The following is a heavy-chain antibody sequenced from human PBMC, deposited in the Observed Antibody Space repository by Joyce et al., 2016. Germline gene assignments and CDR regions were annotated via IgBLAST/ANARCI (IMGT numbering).Heavy chain of an antibody. CDR3: ARPTSTAHDAFDI. CDR2: IDPRDSYT. V-gene: IGHV5-10-1*01. D-gene: IGHD5-18*01. J-gene: IGHJ3*02. Sequence: EVQLVQSGAEVKKPGESLRISCQGSGYSFADHGIHWVRHVPGKGLEWLGRIDPRDSYTNYRPSFQGHVTISVDKSINAAYLQWSSLEASDSAMYYCARPTSTAHDAFDIWGHGTLVTVSS. CDR1: GYSFADHG.